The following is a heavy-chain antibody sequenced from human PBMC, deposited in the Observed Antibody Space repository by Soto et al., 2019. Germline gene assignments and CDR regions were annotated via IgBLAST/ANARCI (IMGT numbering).Heavy chain of an antibody. V-gene: IGHV1-18*04. CDR2: ISAYNGNT. CDR3: ARALGSGSVNYYPDL. CDR1: GYTFTSYG. Sequence: ASVKVSCKASGYTFTSYGFSWVRQAPGQGLEWMGWISAYNGNTNYAQNLQGRVTMTTDTSTSTAYMELRSLRSDDTAGYYCARALGSGSVNYYPDLWGQVTLVTVSS. J-gene: IGHJ5*02. D-gene: IGHD3-10*01.